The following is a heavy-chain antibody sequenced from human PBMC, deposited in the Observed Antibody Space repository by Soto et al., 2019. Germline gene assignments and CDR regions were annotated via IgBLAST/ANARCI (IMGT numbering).Heavy chain of an antibody. V-gene: IGHV4-59*05. J-gene: IGHJ6*02. CDR1: GGSISSYY. D-gene: IGHD3-9*01. CDR2: IYYSGST. Sequence: SATLSLTCTVSGGSISSYYWSWIRQPPGKGLEWIGSIYYSGSTYYNPSLKSRVTISVDTSKNQFSLKLSSVTAADTAVYYCARRYRTYYYYGMDVWGQGTTVTVSS. CDR3: ARRYRTYYYYGMDV.